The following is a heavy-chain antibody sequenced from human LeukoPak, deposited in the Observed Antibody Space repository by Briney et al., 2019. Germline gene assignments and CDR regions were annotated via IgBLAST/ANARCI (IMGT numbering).Heavy chain of an antibody. J-gene: IGHJ4*02. CDR3: ARGDDILTGYLYYFDY. CDR1: GYTFTGYY. CDR2: IDPNSGGT. Sequence: GASVKVSCKASGYTFTGYYMHWVRQAPGQGLEWMGWIDPNSGGTNYAQKFQGWVTMTRDTSISTAYMELSRLRSDDTAEYYCARGDDILTGYLYYFDYWGQGTLVTVSS. D-gene: IGHD3-9*01. V-gene: IGHV1-2*04.